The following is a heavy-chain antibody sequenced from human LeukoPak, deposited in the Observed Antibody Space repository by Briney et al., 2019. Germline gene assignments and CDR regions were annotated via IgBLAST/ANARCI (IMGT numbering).Heavy chain of an antibody. Sequence: GSLRLSCAASGFTFSSYAMSWVRQAPGKGLEWIGYIYYSGSTNYNPSLKSRVTISVDTSKNQFSLKLSSVTAADTAVYYCARAGHYYDSSGYFDYWGQGTLVTVSS. CDR1: GFTFSSYA. V-gene: IGHV4-59*01. J-gene: IGHJ4*02. D-gene: IGHD3-22*01. CDR2: IYYSGST. CDR3: ARAGHYYDSSGYFDY.